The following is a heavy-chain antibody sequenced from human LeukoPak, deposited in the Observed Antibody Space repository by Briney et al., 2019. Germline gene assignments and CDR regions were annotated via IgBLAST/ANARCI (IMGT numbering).Heavy chain of an antibody. D-gene: IGHD3-10*01. V-gene: IGHV1-24*01. CDR2: FDPEDGET. CDR1: GYTLTELS. Sequence: ASVKVSCKVSGYTLTELSMHWVRQAPGKGLEWMGGFDPEDGETIYAQKFQGRVTITADESTSTAYMELSSLRSEDTAVYYCAREIYGSGSYRYGMDVWGQGTTVTVSS. J-gene: IGHJ6*02. CDR3: AREIYGSGSYRYGMDV.